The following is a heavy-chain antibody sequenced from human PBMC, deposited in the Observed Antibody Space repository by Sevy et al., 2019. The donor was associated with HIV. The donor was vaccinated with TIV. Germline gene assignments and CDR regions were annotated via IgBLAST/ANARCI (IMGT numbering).Heavy chain of an antibody. D-gene: IGHD6-19*01. V-gene: IGHV6-1*01. CDR3: VRYRSGYYWYFDL. CDR1: GDSVSSNRAA. CDR2: TYYRSKWYS. Sequence: SQTLSLTCAISGDSVSSNRAAWTWIRQSPSRGLEWLGRTYYRSKWYSDYADSVKRRLTITPDTSKNLISLQLHSVTPEDTAVYYCVRYRSGYYWYFDLWGRGTLVTVSS. J-gene: IGHJ2*01.